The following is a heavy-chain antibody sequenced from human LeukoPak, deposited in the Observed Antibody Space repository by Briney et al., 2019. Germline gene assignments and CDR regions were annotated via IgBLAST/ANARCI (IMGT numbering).Heavy chain of an antibody. CDR3: ARAGGDYFNWFDP. D-gene: IGHD2/OR15-2a*01. V-gene: IGHV4-34*01. CDR1: GGSFSGYY. Sequence: PSETLSLTCAVYGGSFSGYYWSWIRQPPGKGLEWIGEINHSGSTNYNPSLKSRVTISVDTSKNQFSLKLNSVTTADTAVYYCARAGGDYFNWFDPWGQGTLVTVSS. CDR2: INHSGST. J-gene: IGHJ5*02.